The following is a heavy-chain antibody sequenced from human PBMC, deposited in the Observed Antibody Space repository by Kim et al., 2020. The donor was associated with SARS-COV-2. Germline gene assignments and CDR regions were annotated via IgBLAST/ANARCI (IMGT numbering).Heavy chain of an antibody. V-gene: IGHV1-18*01. CDR2: ISAYNGNT. CDR3: ARAERKTEYYYGSGSYYNSSDY. J-gene: IGHJ4*02. CDR1: GYTFTSYG. Sequence: ASVKVSCKASGYTFTSYGISCVRQAPGQGLEWMGWISAYNGNTNYAQKLQGRVTMTTDTSTSTAYMELRSLRSDDTAVYYCARAERKTEYYYGSGSYYNSSDYWGQGTLVTVSS. D-gene: IGHD3-10*01.